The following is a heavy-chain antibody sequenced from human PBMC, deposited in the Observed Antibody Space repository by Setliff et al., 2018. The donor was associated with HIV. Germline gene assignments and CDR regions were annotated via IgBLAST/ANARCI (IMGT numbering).Heavy chain of an antibody. D-gene: IGHD1-26*01. CDR2: IYHSGST. Sequence: SETLSLTCAVSGYSISSGYYWGWIRQPPGKGLEWIGSIYHSGSTYYNPSLKSRVTISIDTSKNQFSLRLSSVTAADTAVYYCARQGEVGAPFDYWGQGTLVTVS. CDR1: GYSISSGYY. J-gene: IGHJ4*02. V-gene: IGHV4-38-2*01. CDR3: ARQGEVGAPFDY.